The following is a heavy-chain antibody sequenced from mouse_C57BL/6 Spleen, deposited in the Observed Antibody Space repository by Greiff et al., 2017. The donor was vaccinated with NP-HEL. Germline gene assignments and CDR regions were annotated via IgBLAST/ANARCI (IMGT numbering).Heavy chain of an antibody. CDR1: GYTFTSYD. J-gene: IGHJ4*01. V-gene: IGHV1-85*01. CDR3: ARHYGSKNYAMDY. CDR2: IYPRDGST. D-gene: IGHD1-1*01. Sequence: VQLQQSGPELVKPGASVKLSCKASGYTFTSYDINWVKQRPGQGLEWIGWIYPRDGSTKYNEKFKGKATLTVDTSSSTAYMELHSLTSEDSAVYFCARHYGSKNYAMDYWGQGTSVTVSS.